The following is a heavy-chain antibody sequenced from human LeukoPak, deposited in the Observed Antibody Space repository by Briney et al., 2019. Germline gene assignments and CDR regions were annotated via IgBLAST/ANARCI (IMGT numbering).Heavy chain of an antibody. V-gene: IGHV4-59*12. D-gene: IGHD4-11*01. CDR2: IHNSGST. CDR1: GGSLSSYY. Sequence: SETLSLTCTVSGGSLSSYYWSWIRQPPGKGLEWIGYIHNSGSTDYNFSLKSRVTMSLDTSKNQFSLKLTSVTAADTAVYYCARTDYSNTNWFDPWGQGTLVTVSS. J-gene: IGHJ5*02. CDR3: ARTDYSNTNWFDP.